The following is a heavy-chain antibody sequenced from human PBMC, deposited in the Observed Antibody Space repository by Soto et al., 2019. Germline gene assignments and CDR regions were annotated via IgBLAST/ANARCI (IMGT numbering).Heavy chain of an antibody. CDR1: GGTFGSYA. CDR3: ARVVTVVKSFHYWYFDL. D-gene: IGHD2-15*01. CDR2: IIPIFGTA. V-gene: IGHV1-69*12. J-gene: IGHJ2*01. Sequence: QVQLVQSGAEVKKPGSSVKVSCKASGGTFGSYAISWVRQAPGQGLEWMGGIIPIFGTANYAQKFQGRVTITADESTSTAYMELSRLRSEDTAVYYCARVVTVVKSFHYWYFDLWGRGTLVTVSS.